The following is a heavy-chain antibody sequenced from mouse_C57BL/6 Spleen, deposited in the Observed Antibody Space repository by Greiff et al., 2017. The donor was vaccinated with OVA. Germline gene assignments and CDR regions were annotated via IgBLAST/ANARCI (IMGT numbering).Heavy chain of an antibody. V-gene: IGHV1-54*01. CDR2: INPGSGGT. CDR1: GYAFTNYL. CDR3: AREGEIYYDYDRRFAY. Sequence: VQLQQSGAELVRPGTSVKVSCKASGYAFTNYLIEWVKQRPGQGLEWIGVINPGSGGTNYNEKFKGKATLTADKSSSTAYMQLSSLTSEHSAVYFCAREGEIYYDYDRRFAYWGQGTLVTVSA. D-gene: IGHD2-4*01. J-gene: IGHJ3*01.